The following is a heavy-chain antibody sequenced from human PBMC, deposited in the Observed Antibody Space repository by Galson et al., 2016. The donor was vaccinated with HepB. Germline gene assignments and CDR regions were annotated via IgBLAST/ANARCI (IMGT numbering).Heavy chain of an antibody. Sequence: ETLSLTCTLSGGSISDYYWSWLRLPAGRGLEWIGRVSATGSSNDNPSLQSRVTMSVDTSKNQVSLRLSSVTAADTAMYYCARDGPAAYYYQYYYMDVWGKGTTVTVSS. CDR1: GGSISDYY. D-gene: IGHD3/OR15-3a*01. V-gene: IGHV4-4*07. CDR2: VSATGSS. J-gene: IGHJ6*03. CDR3: ARDGPAAYYYQYYYMDV.